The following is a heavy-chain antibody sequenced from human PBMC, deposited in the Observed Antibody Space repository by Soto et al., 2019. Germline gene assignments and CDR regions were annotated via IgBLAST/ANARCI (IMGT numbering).Heavy chain of an antibody. CDR1: GFTFDDYT. CDR3: AKDRGLSSYYYGMDV. J-gene: IGHJ6*02. V-gene: IGHV3-43*01. CDR2: ISWDGGST. D-gene: IGHD3-10*01. Sequence: HPGGSLRLSCAASGFTFDDYTMHWVRQAPGKGLEWVSLISWDGGSTYYADSVKGRFTISRDNSKNSLYLQMNSLRTEDTALYYCAKDRGLSSYYYGMDVWGQGTTVTVSS.